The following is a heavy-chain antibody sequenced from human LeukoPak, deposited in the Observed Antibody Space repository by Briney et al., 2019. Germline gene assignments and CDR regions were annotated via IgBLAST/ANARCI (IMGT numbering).Heavy chain of an antibody. CDR2: MNPNSGNT. D-gene: IGHD3-16*02. Sequence: ASVTVSCRASGYTFTSYDINWVRQATGPAPEWLGWMNPNSGNTGYAQKFQARVTMTGNTSITTAYMELRSLRSEDTAVYYCARGPRGDYLWGSYRYPFENWGQGTLVTVSS. CDR3: ARGPRGDYLWGSYRYPFEN. CDR1: GYTFTSYD. V-gene: IGHV1-8*01. J-gene: IGHJ4*02.